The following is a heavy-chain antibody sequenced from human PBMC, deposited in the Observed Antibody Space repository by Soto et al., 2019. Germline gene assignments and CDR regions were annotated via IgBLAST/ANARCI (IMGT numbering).Heavy chain of an antibody. CDR1: GFTFDDYA. Sequence: DVQRVESGGGLVQPGRSLRLSCAASGFTFDDYAMHWVRQRPGRGLEWVSGITWNSDEIGYPDSVKGRFSISRDNAKKYLYLQMTSLRPDDTALYYCAASRGFDSTGYSGYYYGMDVWGQGTTVTVSS. CDR2: ITWNSDEI. V-gene: IGHV3-9*01. D-gene: IGHD3-22*01. J-gene: IGHJ6*02. CDR3: AASRGFDSTGYSGYYYGMDV.